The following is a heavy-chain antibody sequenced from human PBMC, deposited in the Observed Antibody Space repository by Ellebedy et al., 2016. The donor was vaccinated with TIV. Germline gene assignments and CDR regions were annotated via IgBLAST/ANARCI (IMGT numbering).Heavy chain of an antibody. CDR1: GYPFTTYW. Sequence: GESLKISCKGSGYPFTTYWIGWVRQMPGKDLEWLGIIYPGDSDTRYSPSFQGQVAISADRSISTAYLQWSSLKASDTAMYYCARRGVVVAAKDAFDIWGQGTMVTVSS. CDR3: ARRGVVVAAKDAFDI. V-gene: IGHV5-51*01. CDR2: IYPGDSDT. D-gene: IGHD2-15*01. J-gene: IGHJ3*02.